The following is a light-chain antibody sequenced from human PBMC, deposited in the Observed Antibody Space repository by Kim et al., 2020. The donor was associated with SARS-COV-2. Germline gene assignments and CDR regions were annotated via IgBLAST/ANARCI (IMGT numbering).Light chain of an antibody. V-gene: IGLV7-46*01. J-gene: IGLJ3*02. Sequence: QAVVTQESSLTLSPGGTVTLTCDSSTGAVNGAHFPYWFQQKSGRAPTALIHDTNIKYSWTPARFSGSLVGGRAALTLSGAQPEDEADYYCLLFYNGIWVFGGGTKVTVL. CDR1: TGAVNGAHF. CDR3: LLFYNGIWV. CDR2: DTN.